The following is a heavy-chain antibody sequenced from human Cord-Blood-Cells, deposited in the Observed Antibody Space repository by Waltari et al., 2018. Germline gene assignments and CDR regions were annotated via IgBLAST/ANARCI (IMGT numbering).Heavy chain of an antibody. CDR2: SNPNSGGT. V-gene: IGHV1-2*02. J-gene: IGHJ2*01. CDR1: GYTFTGYY. D-gene: IGHD7-27*01. Sequence: QVQLVQSGAEVKKPGASVKVSCKASGYTFTGYYMHWVRQAPGQGLEWRGCSNPNSGGTNYAQKFQCRVTMTRDTSISTAYMELSRLRSDDTAVYYCARGLNWGSGYFDLWGRGTLVTVSS. CDR3: ARGLNWGSGYFDL.